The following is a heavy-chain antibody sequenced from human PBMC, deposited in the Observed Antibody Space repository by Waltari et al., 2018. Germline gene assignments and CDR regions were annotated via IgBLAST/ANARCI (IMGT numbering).Heavy chain of an antibody. V-gene: IGHV4-4*07. CDR1: GGSLRSYY. CDR2: IHASGKT. Sequence: QVQLQESGPGLVKSSETLSLSCTVSGGSLRSYYWTWIRRPAGKGLEWIGRIHASGKTKYNPSLTSRVAMSVDPSKNQFSLRLTSVTAAETAVYYCARNGNGDYGGFLDHWGQGIVVGVSS. J-gene: IGHJ4*02. CDR3: ARNGNGDYGGFLDH. D-gene: IGHD4-17*01.